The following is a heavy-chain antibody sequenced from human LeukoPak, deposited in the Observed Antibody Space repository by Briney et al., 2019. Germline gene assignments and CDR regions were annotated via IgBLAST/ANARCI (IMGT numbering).Heavy chain of an antibody. J-gene: IGHJ4*02. CDR1: GYTLTELS. D-gene: IGHD2-15*01. Sequence: VASVKASCKVSGYTLTELSMHWVRQAPGKGLEWMGGFDPEDGETIYAQKFQGRVTMTEDTSTDTAYMELSSLRSEDTAVYYCATPRWYLQDPFDYWGQGTLVTVSS. CDR2: FDPEDGET. V-gene: IGHV1-24*01. CDR3: ATPRWYLQDPFDY.